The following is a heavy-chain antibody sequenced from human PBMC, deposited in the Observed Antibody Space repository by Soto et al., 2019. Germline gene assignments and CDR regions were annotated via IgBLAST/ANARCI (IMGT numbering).Heavy chain of an antibody. CDR3: ARHSSYYYDSSAYYDS. CDR1: GAPISTGNW. V-gene: IGHV4-4*02. CDR2: IYHGGNT. J-gene: IGHJ5*01. D-gene: IGHD3-22*01. Sequence: QVHLQESGPRLVQSSGTLSLTCGVSGAPISTGNWWTWVRQPPGKGLEWIGEIYHGGNTNYRPSLKSRLTISVDKSKNQFSLRLRSVTAADTAVYYCARHSSYYYDSSAYYDSWGQGTLVTVSS.